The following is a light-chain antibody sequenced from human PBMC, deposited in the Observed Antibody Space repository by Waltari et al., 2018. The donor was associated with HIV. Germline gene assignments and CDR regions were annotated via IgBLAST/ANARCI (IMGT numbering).Light chain of an antibody. CDR3: SSFTSSTTWV. J-gene: IGLJ3*02. Sequence: SALTQPASVSGSPGQSVTISCTGTSSDVAKYNYVSWYQQHPGQAPKLMIYEVSKRPSGVSNRFSGSKSGNTASLTISGLQAEDDADYSCSSFTSSTTWVFGGGTRLTVL. CDR2: EVS. CDR1: SSDVAKYNY. V-gene: IGLV2-14*01.